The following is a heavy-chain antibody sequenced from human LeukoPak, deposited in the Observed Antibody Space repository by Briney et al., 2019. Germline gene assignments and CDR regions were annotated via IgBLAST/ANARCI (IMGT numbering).Heavy chain of an antibody. V-gene: IGHV3-23*01. CDR3: AGGRSSWYDPFDY. CDR2: ISAGGGST. J-gene: IGHJ4*02. D-gene: IGHD6-13*01. Sequence: GGSLRLSCAASEFTFSGSAMSWVRQAPGLGLEWVSGISAGGGSTYYADSVTGRFTISRDDSKSTLYLQMNSLRVDDTAVYYCAGGRSSWYDPFDYWGPGTLVTVSP. CDR1: EFTFSGSA.